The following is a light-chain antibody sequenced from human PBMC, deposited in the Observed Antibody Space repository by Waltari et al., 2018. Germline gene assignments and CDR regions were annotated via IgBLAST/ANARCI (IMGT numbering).Light chain of an antibody. CDR2: GAS. CDR3: QQYGSSPPSIT. J-gene: IGKJ5*01. V-gene: IGKV3-20*01. Sequence: EVVLTQSPGTLSLSPGERATFSCRARPSVSSSYLAWYQQKPGQAPRLLIYGASSRATGIPDRFSGSGSGTGFTLTISMLEPEDFAVYYCQQYGSSPPSITFGQRTRLEIK. CDR1: PSVSSSY.